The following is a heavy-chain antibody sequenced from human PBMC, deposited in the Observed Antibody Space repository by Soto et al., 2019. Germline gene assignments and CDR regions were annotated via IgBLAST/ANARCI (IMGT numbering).Heavy chain of an antibody. J-gene: IGHJ4*02. CDR3: STGFDV. V-gene: IGHV3-15*01. CDR2: IRTKNEGGTT. CDR1: GFTMSNAW. Sequence: GSLRLSCTASGFTMSNAWMTWVRQAPGKGPEWVGRIRTKNEGGTTDYAAPVKGRFTIPRNDAKDTVYLQMNSLKTEDTGIYYCSTGFDVRGQGTRGTVSS.